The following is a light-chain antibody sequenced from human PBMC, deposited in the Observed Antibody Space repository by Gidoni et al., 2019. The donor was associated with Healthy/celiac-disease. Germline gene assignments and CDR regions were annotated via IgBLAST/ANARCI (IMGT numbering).Light chain of an antibody. CDR3: QQYGSSPKT. V-gene: IGKV3-20*01. CDR1: QSVSSSY. J-gene: IGKJ1*01. Sequence: DIVLTQSPVTLSFAPGERATLVCSASQSVSSSYLAWYQQKPGQAPRLLIYGASSRATGIPDRFSGSGSGTDLTFTISRLEPEDFAVYYCQQYGSSPKTFGQGTKVEIK. CDR2: GAS.